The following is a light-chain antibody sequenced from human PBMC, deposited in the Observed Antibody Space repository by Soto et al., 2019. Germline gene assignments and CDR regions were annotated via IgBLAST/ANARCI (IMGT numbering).Light chain of an antibody. J-gene: IGKJ2*01. CDR1: QNINSY. CDR3: QQGYFTGT. V-gene: IGKV1-39*01. Sequence: DIQMTQSPSSLSASVGDRVTITCRASQNINSYFNWYQQKPGKAPKLLIYVGSNLQGGVPSRFSGSGSGTDFTLTISSLQPEDFATYYCQQGYFTGTFGQGTKLEIK. CDR2: VGS.